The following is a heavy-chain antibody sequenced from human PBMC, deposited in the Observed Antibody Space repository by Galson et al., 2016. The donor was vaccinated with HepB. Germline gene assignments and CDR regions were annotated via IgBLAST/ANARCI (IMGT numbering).Heavy chain of an antibody. Sequence: TLSLTCTVSGGSISSGGYYWSWIRQHPGKGLEWIGYICYSGSTYYNPSLKSRVTISVDTSKNQFALKLSSVTAADTAVYYCARVRGATVSDYWGQGTLVTVSS. D-gene: IGHD4-17*01. CDR2: ICYSGST. CDR3: ARVRGATVSDY. CDR1: GGSISSGGYY. J-gene: IGHJ4*02. V-gene: IGHV4-31*03.